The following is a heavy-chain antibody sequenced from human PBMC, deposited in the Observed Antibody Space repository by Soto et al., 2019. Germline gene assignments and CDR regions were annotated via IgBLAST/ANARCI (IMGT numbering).Heavy chain of an antibody. CDR1: GGSISIGGYP. CDR2: SYHSGST. CDR3: ARRVGATTRYYYYHDKDV. J-gene: IGHJ6*02. Sequence: TLLLSCAVSGGSISIGGYPCSWIRQPPGKGLVWIGYSYHSGSTYYNPSLKSLVTISVDRSKNQFSLKLSSVTAADTAVYYCARRVGATTRYYYYHDKDVWAQGTTHTASS. V-gene: IGHV4-30-2*01. D-gene: IGHD1-26*01.